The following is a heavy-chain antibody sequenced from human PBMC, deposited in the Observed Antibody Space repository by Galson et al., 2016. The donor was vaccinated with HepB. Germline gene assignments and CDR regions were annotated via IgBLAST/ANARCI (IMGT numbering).Heavy chain of an antibody. J-gene: IGHJ4*02. CDR2: IKHSGRT. Sequence: SETLSLTCAVSGGSFNAYYWTWIRQPPGKGLEWIGEIKHSGRTNYNPSLKSRVTMSVDTSKKQFSVKLTSVTAADMAVYYCARGSARDAYNFDPNYFDYWGQGTLVTVSS. D-gene: IGHD5-24*01. CDR3: ARGSARDAYNFDPNYFDY. CDR1: GGSFNAYY. V-gene: IGHV4-34*01.